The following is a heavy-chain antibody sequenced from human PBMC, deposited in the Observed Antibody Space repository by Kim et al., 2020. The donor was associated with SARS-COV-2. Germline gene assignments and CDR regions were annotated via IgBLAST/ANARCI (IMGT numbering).Heavy chain of an antibody. CDR1: GFTFSSYA. J-gene: IGHJ4*02. Sequence: GGSLRLSCAASGFTFSSYAMSWVRQAPGKGLEWVSAISGSGGSTYYADSVKGRFTISRDNSKNTLYLQMNSLRAEDTAVYYCAKGPVLRFLEWLVSYFDYWGQGTLVTVSS. D-gene: IGHD3-3*01. CDR3: AKGPVLRFLEWLVSYFDY. V-gene: IGHV3-23*01. CDR2: ISGSGGST.